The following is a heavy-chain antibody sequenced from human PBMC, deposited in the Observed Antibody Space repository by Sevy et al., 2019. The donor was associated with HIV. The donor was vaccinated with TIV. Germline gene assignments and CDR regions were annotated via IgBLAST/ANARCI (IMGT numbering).Heavy chain of an antibody. Sequence: GGSLRLSCAASGFTFSSYGMHWVRQAPGKGLEWAAVIWYDGSNKYYADSVKCRFTISRDNSKNTLYLQMNSLRAEDTAVYYCARDPIAAAYTRRAFDIWGQGTMVTVSS. CDR1: GFTFSSYG. CDR2: IWYDGSNK. V-gene: IGHV3-33*01. CDR3: ARDPIAAAYTRRAFDI. J-gene: IGHJ3*02. D-gene: IGHD6-13*01.